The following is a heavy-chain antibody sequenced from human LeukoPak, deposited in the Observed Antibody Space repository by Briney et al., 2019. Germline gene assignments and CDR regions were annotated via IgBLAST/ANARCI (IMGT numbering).Heavy chain of an antibody. CDR2: IIPIFGTA. V-gene: IGHV1-69*06. CDR1: GGTFSSYA. D-gene: IGHD1-14*01. J-gene: IGHJ3*02. Sequence: GSSVKVSCKASGGTFSSYAISWVRQAPGQGLEWMGGIIPIFGTANYAQEFQGRVTITADKSTSTAYMELSSLRSEDTAVYYCASRTRTDAFDIWGQGTMVTVSS. CDR3: ASRTRTDAFDI.